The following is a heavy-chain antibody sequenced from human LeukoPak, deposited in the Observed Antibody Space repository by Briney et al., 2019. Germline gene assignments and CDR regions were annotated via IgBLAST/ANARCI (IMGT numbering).Heavy chain of an antibody. CDR3: ARFSSGDAFDI. D-gene: IGHD3-22*01. CDR1: GGSITSHY. Sequence: SETLPLTCNVSGGSITSHYWSWIRQPPGKGLEWIAYIYYSGSTNYNPSLKSRVTISVDTSKNQFSLKLSSVTAADTAAYYCARFSSGDAFDIWGQGTMVTVSS. V-gene: IGHV4-59*11. CDR2: IYYSGST. J-gene: IGHJ3*02.